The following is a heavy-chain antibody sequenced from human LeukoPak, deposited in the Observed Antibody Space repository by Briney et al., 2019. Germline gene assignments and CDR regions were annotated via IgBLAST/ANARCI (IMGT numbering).Heavy chain of an antibody. D-gene: IGHD7-27*01. Sequence: SETLSLTCTVSGGSISRYYWSWIRQPPGKELEWIWYTFHSVGTNYNPSLKSRVTISLDTSENQISLRLSSVTAADTAVYYCERAETGAVYYYGVGVWGQGNTVTVSS. CDR3: ERAETGAVYYYGVGV. CDR1: GGSISRYY. CDR2: TFHSVGT. V-gene: IGHV4-59*01. J-gene: IGHJ6*02.